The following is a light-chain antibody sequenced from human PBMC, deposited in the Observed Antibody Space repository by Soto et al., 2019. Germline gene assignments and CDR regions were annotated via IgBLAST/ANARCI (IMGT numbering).Light chain of an antibody. V-gene: IGKV1-39*01. J-gene: IGKJ3*01. Sequence: DIQMTQSPSSLSASVGDRVTITCRASQSISSYLNWYQQKPGKAPKLLIYAASSLQSGVPSRFSGSGSGTDFTLTISSLQPEDFATYYRQQDLRPPLTFGPGTKVDI. CDR2: AAS. CDR3: QQDLRPPLT. CDR1: QSISSY.